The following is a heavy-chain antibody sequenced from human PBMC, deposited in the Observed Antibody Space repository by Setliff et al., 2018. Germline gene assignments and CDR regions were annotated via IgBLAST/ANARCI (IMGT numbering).Heavy chain of an antibody. J-gene: IGHJ3*02. CDR3: IRDTSGRDAFDI. D-gene: IGHD6-19*01. CDR2: ISGYGSRT. CDR1: GFTFSSYA. V-gene: IGHV3-23*01. Sequence: GGSLRLSCAASGFTFSSYAMTWVRQAPGKGLEWVSGISGYGSRTYYADSVKGRSTISRDNSQNTMYLQMNSLRAEDTAVHYCIRDTSGRDAFDIWGQGTMVTVSS.